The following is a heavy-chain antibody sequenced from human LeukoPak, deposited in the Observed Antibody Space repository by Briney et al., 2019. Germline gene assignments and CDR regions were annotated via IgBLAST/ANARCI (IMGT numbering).Heavy chain of an antibody. Sequence: ASVKVSCKASGYTFTGYYMHWVRQAPGQGLEWMGWINPNSGGTNYAQKFQGRVTMTRDTSISTAYMELSRLRSDDTAVYYCATRLWGSVEAVGYWGQGTLVTVSS. CDR2: INPNSGGT. J-gene: IGHJ4*02. D-gene: IGHD6-19*01. V-gene: IGHV1-2*02. CDR3: ATRLWGSVEAVGY. CDR1: GYTFTGYY.